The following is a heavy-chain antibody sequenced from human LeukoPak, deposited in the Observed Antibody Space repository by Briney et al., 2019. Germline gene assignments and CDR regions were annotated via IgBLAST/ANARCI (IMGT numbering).Heavy chain of an antibody. J-gene: IGHJ4*02. CDR3: ARNKVIALAHHFDF. D-gene: IGHD2-21*01. V-gene: IGHV4-30-2*01. CDR2: IYHSGST. Sequence: PSQTLSLTCAVSGGSISSGGYSWSWLRQPPGKGLEWIGYIYHSGSTYYNPSLKSRVTISVDRSKNQFSLKLSSVTAADTAVYYCARNKVIALAHHFDFWGQGALVTVSS. CDR1: GGSISSGGYS.